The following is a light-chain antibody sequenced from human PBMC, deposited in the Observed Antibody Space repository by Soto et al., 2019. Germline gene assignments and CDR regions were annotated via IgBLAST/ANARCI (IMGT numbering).Light chain of an antibody. CDR2: VNSDGSH. J-gene: IGLJ3*02. V-gene: IGLV4-69*01. CDR3: QTWGTGPWV. Sequence: QPVLTQSPSASASLGASVKLTCTLSSGHSSYAIAWHQQQPEKGPRYLMQVNSDGSHSKGDGIPDRFSGSSSGAERYLTISSLQSEDEADYYCQTWGTGPWVFGGGTKLTVL. CDR1: SGHSSYA.